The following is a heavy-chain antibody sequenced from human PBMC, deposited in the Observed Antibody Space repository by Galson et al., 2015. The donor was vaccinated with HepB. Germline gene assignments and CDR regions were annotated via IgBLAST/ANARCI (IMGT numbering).Heavy chain of an antibody. D-gene: IGHD2/OR15-2a*01. CDR1: GYTFNAFY. Sequence: SVKVSCKASGYTFNAFYIHWVRQAPGQGLEWMGWIHPDTGFTSYAPWSQGRVTMTRDKSISTAYMDLSRLTSDDTAVYYCARVRRIHMESHCFDNWGQGTLVIVSS. CDR3: ARVRRIHMESHCFDN. CDR2: IHPDTGFT. V-gene: IGHV1-2*02. J-gene: IGHJ4*02.